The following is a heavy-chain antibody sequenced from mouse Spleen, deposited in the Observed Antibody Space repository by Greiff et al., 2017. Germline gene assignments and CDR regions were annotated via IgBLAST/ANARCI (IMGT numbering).Heavy chain of an antibody. V-gene: IGHV3-8*01. D-gene: IGHD4-1*02. J-gene: IGHJ2*01. CDR2: ISYSGST. CDR3: ARSSTGTSYFDY. Sequence: QSGPGLAKPSQTLSLTCSVTGYSIISDYWNWIRKFPGNKLEYMGYISYSGSTYYNPSLKSQISITRDTYHNQYYLQLNSMTTEDPATYYCARSSTGTSYFDYFGQGTTLTVSS. CDR1: GYSIISDY.